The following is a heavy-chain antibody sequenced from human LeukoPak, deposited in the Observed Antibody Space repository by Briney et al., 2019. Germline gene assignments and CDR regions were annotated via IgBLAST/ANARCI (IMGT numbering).Heavy chain of an antibody. CDR3: AKGLERESRLDS. D-gene: IGHD1-1*01. CDR2: IRNSDDTT. J-gene: IGHJ4*02. V-gene: IGHV3-23*01. Sequence: PGESLRLSCAAYGFTFNTYTMYWVRQAPGKGLEWVSGIRNSDDTTYYADSVKGRFTISRDNSKNTLFLQMNSLRAEDTALYYCAKGLERESRLDSWGQGTLVTVSS. CDR1: GFTFNTYT.